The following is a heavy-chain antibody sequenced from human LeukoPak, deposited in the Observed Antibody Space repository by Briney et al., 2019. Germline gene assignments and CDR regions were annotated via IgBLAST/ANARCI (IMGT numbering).Heavy chain of an antibody. CDR1: GFTFSRYA. V-gene: IGHV3-30-3*01. CDR2: ISSDGSIQ. D-gene: IGHD5-24*01. Sequence: PGGSLRLSCAASGFTFSRYAGHWVRQAPGKGLEWVAVISSDGSIQYHADSVKGRFTISRDNSENTLYLQMNSLRTEDTAVYFCARDGNLRGEMATIYYFHYWGQGTLVTVSS. CDR3: ARDGNLRGEMATIYYFHY. J-gene: IGHJ4*02.